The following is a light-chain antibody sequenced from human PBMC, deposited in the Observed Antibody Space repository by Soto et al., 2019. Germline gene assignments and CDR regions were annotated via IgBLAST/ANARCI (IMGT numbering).Light chain of an antibody. CDR2: HAS. CDR1: QSISSSY. Sequence: ENVLTQSPGTLSLSPGERATLSCRASQSISSSYLAWYQQKPGQTPRLLIYHASNRATGIPDRFSGSGSGTDFTLTISRLEPEDFAVYYCQQYGDSLLTFGGGTKVVIK. CDR3: QQYGDSLLT. J-gene: IGKJ4*01. V-gene: IGKV3-20*01.